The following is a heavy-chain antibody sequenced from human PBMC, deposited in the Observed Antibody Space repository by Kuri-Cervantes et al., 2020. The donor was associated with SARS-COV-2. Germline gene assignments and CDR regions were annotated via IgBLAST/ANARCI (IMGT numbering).Heavy chain of an antibody. CDR2: IYPGDSDT. Sequence: GESLKISCKGSGYTFNNYWIGWVRQMPGKGLEWMGIIYPGDSDTRYSPSFQGQVTISADKSISTAFLQWSSLKASDTAMYYCARTRGSYYTDAFDLWGQGTMVTVSS. J-gene: IGHJ3*01. CDR1: GYTFNNYW. D-gene: IGHD1-26*01. CDR3: ARTRGSYYTDAFDL. V-gene: IGHV5-51*01.